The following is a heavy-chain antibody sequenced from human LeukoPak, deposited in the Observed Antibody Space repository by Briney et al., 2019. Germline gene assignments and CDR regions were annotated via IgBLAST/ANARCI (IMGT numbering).Heavy chain of an antibody. Sequence: KPSETLSLTCAVYGGSFSGYYWSWIRQPPGKGLEWIGEINHSGSTNYNPSLKSRVTISVDTSKKQFSLKLSSVTAADTAVYYCARVRSDCSSTSCYAAYYYYYYGMDVWGQGTTVTVSS. D-gene: IGHD2-2*01. CDR2: INHSGST. CDR1: GGSFSGYY. V-gene: IGHV4-34*01. CDR3: ARVRSDCSSTSCYAAYYYYYYGMDV. J-gene: IGHJ6*02.